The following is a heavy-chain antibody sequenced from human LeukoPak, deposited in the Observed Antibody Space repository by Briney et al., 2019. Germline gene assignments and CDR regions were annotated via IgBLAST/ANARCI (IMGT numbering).Heavy chain of an antibody. J-gene: IGHJ4*02. CDR2: IHYSVTT. D-gene: IGHD3-22*01. CDR1: GDSISSHY. CDR3: ARLHYDTSGLYYYFDY. Sequence: SETLSLTCTVSGDSISSHYWSWIRQPPGKGLEWIGYIHYSVTTNYNPSLKSRIAISVDTSKNQFSLKLTSVTAADTAAYYCARLHYDTSGLYYYFDYWGQGTLVTVSS. V-gene: IGHV4-59*08.